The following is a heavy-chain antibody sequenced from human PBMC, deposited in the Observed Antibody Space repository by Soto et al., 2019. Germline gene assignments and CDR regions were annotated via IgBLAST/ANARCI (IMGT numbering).Heavy chain of an antibody. CDR1: GYTFTSHD. V-gene: IGHV1-8*01. CDR2: MNPNSGNT. CDR3: TRWDYGVYARFDY. D-gene: IGHD4-17*01. Sequence: QVQLVQSGAEVKKSGASVKVSCKASGYTFTSHDINWVRQATGQGLEWMGWMNPNSGNTGYAQKFQGRVTMTRNTSIGTAYMELSSLRSADTAVYSGTRWDYGVYARFDYWGQGTLVTVSS. J-gene: IGHJ4*02.